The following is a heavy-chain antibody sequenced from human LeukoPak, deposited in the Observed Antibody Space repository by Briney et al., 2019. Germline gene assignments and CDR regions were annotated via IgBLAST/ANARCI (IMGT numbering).Heavy chain of an antibody. Sequence: GGSLRLSCVGSGFSFSSYWMSWVRQAPGKGLEWVAIIKQNGSETYYVDSVKGRFTISRDNAKNSLYLRMNSLRAEDTAFYHCARGNFWTGYESLLFDQWGQGILVTVSS. D-gene: IGHD3/OR15-3a*01. CDR1: GFSFSSYW. J-gene: IGHJ4*02. V-gene: IGHV3-7*03. CDR2: IKQNGSET. CDR3: ARGNFWTGYESLLFDQ.